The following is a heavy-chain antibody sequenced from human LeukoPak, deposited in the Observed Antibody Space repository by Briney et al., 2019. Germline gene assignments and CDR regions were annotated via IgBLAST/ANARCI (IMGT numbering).Heavy chain of an antibody. V-gene: IGHV3-74*01. CDR1: GFTFSRFA. D-gene: IGHD2-2*01. J-gene: IGHJ4*02. CDR2: INNDGSKI. Sequence: GGSLRLSCAASGFTFSRFAMSWVRQAPGEGLVWVSRINNDGSKIDYADFAKGRFTISRDNVENTVHLQMSSLRAEDTALYYCARICSGTDSLISAWGQGTLVTVSS. CDR3: ARICSGTDSLISA.